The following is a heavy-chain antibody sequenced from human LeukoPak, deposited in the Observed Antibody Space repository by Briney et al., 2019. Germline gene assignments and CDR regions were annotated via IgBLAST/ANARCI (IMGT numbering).Heavy chain of an antibody. CDR2: ISYDGSNK. J-gene: IGHJ5*02. V-gene: IGHV3-30*03. CDR1: GFTFSSYG. Sequence: QTGGSLRLSCAASGFTFSSYGMHWVRQAPGKGLEWVAVISYDGSNKYYADSVKGRFTISRDNSKNTLYLQMNSLRAEDTAVYYCARGSSSWLALGGGFDPWGQGTLVTVSS. D-gene: IGHD6-13*01. CDR3: ARGSSSWLALGGGFDP.